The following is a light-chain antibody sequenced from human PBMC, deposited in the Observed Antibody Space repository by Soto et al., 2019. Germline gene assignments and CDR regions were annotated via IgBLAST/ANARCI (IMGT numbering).Light chain of an antibody. J-gene: IGLJ2*01. CDR3: GSYACSNTVV. CDR1: SSDVGSYNL. CDR2: EGS. V-gene: IGLV2-23*01. Sequence: QSALTQPASVSGSPGPSITMSCTGTSSDVGSYNLVSWYQQHPGKAPKLMIYEGSKRPSGVSNRFSGSKSGNTASLTISGLQAEDEADYYCGSYACSNTVVFGGGTKLTVL.